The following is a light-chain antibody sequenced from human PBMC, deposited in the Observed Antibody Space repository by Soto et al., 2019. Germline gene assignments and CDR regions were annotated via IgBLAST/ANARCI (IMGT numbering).Light chain of an antibody. CDR1: SSNIGSEY. J-gene: IGLJ3*02. Sequence: QSVLTQPPSASGTPGQRVTISCSGSSSNIGSEYVVWYQHLPGTAPKLLIYRNNKRPSGVPDRFAGSKSGTSASLAISGLRSADEADYYCAARDDSLSGHWVFGGGTK. V-gene: IGLV1-47*01. CDR3: AARDDSLSGHWV. CDR2: RNN.